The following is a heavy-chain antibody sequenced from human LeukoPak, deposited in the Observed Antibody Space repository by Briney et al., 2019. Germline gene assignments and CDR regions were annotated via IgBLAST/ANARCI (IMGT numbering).Heavy chain of an antibody. CDR1: GGSISSGDYY. V-gene: IGHV4-30-4*08. Sequence: SQTLSLTCTVSGGSISSGDYYWSWIRPPPGKGLEWVGYIYYSGSTYYNPSLKSRVTISVDTSKNQFSLKLSSVTAADTAVYYCAREVPAAILGAFDIWGQGTMVTVSS. J-gene: IGHJ3*02. CDR2: IYYSGST. D-gene: IGHD2-2*02. CDR3: AREVPAAILGAFDI.